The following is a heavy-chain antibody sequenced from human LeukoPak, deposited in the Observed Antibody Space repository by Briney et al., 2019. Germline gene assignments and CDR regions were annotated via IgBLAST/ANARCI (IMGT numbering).Heavy chain of an antibody. V-gene: IGHV3-23*01. Sequence: GGTLRLSCAASGFTFSSYGMSWVRQAPGKGLEWVSAISGSGGGTFYADSVKGRFTISRDNSKNTLYLQMNSLRAEDTAVYYCAELGITMIGGVWGKGTTVTISS. D-gene: IGHD3-10*02. CDR1: GFTFSSYG. CDR2: ISGSGGGT. J-gene: IGHJ6*04. CDR3: AELGITMIGGV.